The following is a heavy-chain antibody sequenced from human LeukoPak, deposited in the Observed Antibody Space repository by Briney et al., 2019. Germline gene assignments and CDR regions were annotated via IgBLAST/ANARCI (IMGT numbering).Heavy chain of an antibody. Sequence: KPSETLSLTRTVSGNSIRSSSYYWGWIRQPPKKGQGWVGSIYYSGSTYYSESFKSRVTISVDTSQNQFSLKLRSVTAADRAVYYCASRYYYDTRGYFLHWGQGTLVTVSS. CDR1: GNSIRSSSYY. D-gene: IGHD3-22*01. J-gene: IGHJ1*01. CDR3: ASRYYYDTRGYFLH. CDR2: IYYSGST. V-gene: IGHV4-39*01.